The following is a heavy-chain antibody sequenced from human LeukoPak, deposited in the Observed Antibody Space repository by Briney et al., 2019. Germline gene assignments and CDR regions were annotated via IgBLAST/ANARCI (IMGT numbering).Heavy chain of an antibody. J-gene: IGHJ3*02. CDR1: GYSFTSYW. CDR2: IYPGDSDT. CDR3: ARQKGYSSSWDDVFDI. V-gene: IGHV5-51*01. D-gene: IGHD6-13*01. Sequence: GESLKISCKGSGYSFTSYWIGWVRQMPGKGLEWMGIIYPGDSDTRYSPSFQGPVTISADKSISTAYLQWSSLKASDTAMYYCARQKGYSSSWDDVFDIWGQGTMVTVSS.